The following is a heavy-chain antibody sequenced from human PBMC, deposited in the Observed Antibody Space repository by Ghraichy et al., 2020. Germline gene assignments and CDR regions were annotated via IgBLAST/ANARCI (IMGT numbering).Heavy chain of an antibody. CDR3: ATSITMIVVRYDAFDI. J-gene: IGHJ3*02. CDR2: FDPEDGET. Sequence: ALVKVSCKVSGYTLTELSMHWVRQAPGKGLEWMGGFDPEDGETIYAQKFQGRVTMTEDTSTDTAYMELSSLRSEDTAVYYCATSITMIVVRYDAFDIWGQGTMVTVSS. D-gene: IGHD3-22*01. V-gene: IGHV1-24*01. CDR1: GYTLTELS.